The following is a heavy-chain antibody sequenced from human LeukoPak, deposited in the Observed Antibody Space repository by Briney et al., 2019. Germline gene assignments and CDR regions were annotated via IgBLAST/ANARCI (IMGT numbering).Heavy chain of an antibody. Sequence: PGGSLRLSCAASGFTFSSYSMNWVRQAPGKGLEWVSSISSSSSYIYYADSVKGRFTLSRDNAKNPLYLQMNSLRAEDTAVYYCARDPGPDYLGIWGQGTMVTVSS. CDR2: ISSSSSYI. J-gene: IGHJ3*02. V-gene: IGHV3-21*01. D-gene: IGHD2/OR15-2a*01. CDR1: GFTFSSYS. CDR3: ARDPGPDYLGI.